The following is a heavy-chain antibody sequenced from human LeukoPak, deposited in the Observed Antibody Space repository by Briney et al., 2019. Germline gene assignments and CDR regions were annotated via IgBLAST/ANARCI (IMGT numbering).Heavy chain of an antibody. CDR1: GFTFSSYA. V-gene: IGHV3-30-3*01. D-gene: IGHD6-19*01. CDR2: ISYEESNK. Sequence: PGRSLRLSCAASGFTFSSYAMHGVRPAPGKGLEWVAVISYEESNKYYADSVKGRFTISRDNSNNTLYLQMNNLTAEDTAVYYCSRDLLAVARYFDYWGQGTLVTVSS. J-gene: IGHJ4*02. CDR3: SRDLLAVARYFDY.